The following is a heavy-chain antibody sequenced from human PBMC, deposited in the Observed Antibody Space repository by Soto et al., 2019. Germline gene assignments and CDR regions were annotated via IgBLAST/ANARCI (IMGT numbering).Heavy chain of an antibody. CDR2: ISGSGGST. J-gene: IGHJ3*02. D-gene: IGHD3-3*01. Sequence: PGGSLRLSCAASGFPFSSYAMSWVRQAPGKGLEWVSAISGSGGSTYYADSVKGRFTISRDNSKNTLYLQMNSLRAEDTAVYYCAKGDYDFWSGYYTALAFDIWGQGTMVTVSS. CDR1: GFPFSSYA. CDR3: AKGDYDFWSGYYTALAFDI. V-gene: IGHV3-23*01.